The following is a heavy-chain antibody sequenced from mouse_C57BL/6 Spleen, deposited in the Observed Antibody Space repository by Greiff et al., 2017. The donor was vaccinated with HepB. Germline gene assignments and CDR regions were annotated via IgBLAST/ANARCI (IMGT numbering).Heavy chain of an antibody. Sequence: QVQLQQSGPGLVQPSQSLSITCTVSGFSLTSYGVHWVRQSPGKGLEWLGVIWSGGCTDYNAAFISRLSISKDNSKSQVFFKMNSLQADDTAIYYCARLTGTGYFDYWGQGTTLTVSS. CDR1: GFSLTSYG. CDR3: ARLTGTGYFDY. V-gene: IGHV2-2*01. CDR2: IWSGGCT. J-gene: IGHJ2*01. D-gene: IGHD4-1*01.